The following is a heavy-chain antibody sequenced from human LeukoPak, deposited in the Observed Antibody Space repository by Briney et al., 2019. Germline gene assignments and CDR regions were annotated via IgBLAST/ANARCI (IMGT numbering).Heavy chain of an antibody. V-gene: IGHV4-59*01. D-gene: IGHD3-22*01. CDR2: IYYSGST. Sequence: PSETLSLTSTVSGGSISSYYWSWIRQPPGKGLEWNGYIYYSGSTNYNPSFKSRVIISVDTSKNQFSLKLSSVTAADTAVYYCARAHDSSGYWVDYWGQGTLVTVSS. J-gene: IGHJ4*02. CDR3: ARAHDSSGYWVDY. CDR1: GGSISSYY.